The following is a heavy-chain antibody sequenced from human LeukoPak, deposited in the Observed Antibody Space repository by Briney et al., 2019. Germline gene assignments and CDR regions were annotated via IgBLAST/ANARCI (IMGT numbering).Heavy chain of an antibody. Sequence: AASVKVSCKASGYTFTGYYMHWVRQAPGQGLEWMGWINPNSGGTNYAQKFQGRVTMTRDTSISTAYMELSRLRSDDTAVYYCARLGYYYDSSGRGVWGQGTLVTVSS. CDR2: INPNSGGT. CDR1: GYTFTGYY. D-gene: IGHD3-22*01. J-gene: IGHJ4*02. CDR3: ARLGYYYDSSGRGV. V-gene: IGHV1-2*02.